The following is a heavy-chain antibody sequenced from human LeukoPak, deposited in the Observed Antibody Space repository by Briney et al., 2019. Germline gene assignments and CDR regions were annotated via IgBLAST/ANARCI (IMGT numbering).Heavy chain of an antibody. CDR1: GYTFTGYY. D-gene: IGHD3-3*01. Sequence: SVKVSCKASGYTFTGYYMHWVRQAPGQGLEWMGWIIPIFGTANYAQKFQGRVTITADESTSTAYMELSSLRSEDTAVYYCASLEYYDFWSGYSRPHAFDIWGQGTMVTVSS. CDR3: ASLEYYDFWSGYSRPHAFDI. CDR2: IIPIFGTA. V-gene: IGHV1-69*13. J-gene: IGHJ3*02.